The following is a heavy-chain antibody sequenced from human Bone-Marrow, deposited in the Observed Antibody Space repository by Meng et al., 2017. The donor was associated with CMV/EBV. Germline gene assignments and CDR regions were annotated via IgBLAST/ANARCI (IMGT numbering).Heavy chain of an antibody. J-gene: IGHJ6*02. D-gene: IGHD3-22*01. CDR1: GFTFSSYG. Sequence: GGSLRLSCAASGFTFSSYGMHWVRQAPGKGLEWVAVIWYDGSNKYYADSVKGRFTISRDNSKNTLYLQMNSLRAEDMAVYYCAKVLYYYDSSGYYFKSDYYYGMDVWGQGTTVTVSS. V-gene: IGHV3-33*06. CDR3: AKVLYYYDSSGYYFKSDYYYGMDV. CDR2: IWYDGSNK.